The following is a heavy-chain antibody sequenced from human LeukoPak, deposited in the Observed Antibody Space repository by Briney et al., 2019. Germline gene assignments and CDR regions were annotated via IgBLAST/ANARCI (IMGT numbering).Heavy chain of an antibody. J-gene: IGHJ6*03. CDR1: GLTFKKYG. Sequence: PGGSLRLSCEASGLTFKKYGVSWVRQAPGKGLERVSNISGSGGGTHYASSVKGRATISRDNSKNTVFLQINGLRAEDTAVYFCAKWDESYYYMDVWGRGTTVTVSS. D-gene: IGHD1-26*01. CDR3: AKWDESYYYMDV. V-gene: IGHV3-23*01. CDR2: ISGSGGGT.